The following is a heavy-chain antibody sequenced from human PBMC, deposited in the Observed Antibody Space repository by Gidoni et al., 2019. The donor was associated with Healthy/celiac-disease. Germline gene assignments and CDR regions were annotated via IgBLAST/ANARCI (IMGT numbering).Heavy chain of an antibody. Sequence: QVQLQQWGAGLLKPSETLSLTCAVYGGSFSGYYWNWIRQPPGKGLEWIGEINHSGSTNYNPSLKSRVTISVDTSKNQFSLKLSSVTAADTAVYYCARGPGLVVVPATYNWFDPWGQGTLVTVSS. J-gene: IGHJ5*02. CDR1: GGSFSGYY. CDR2: INHSGST. CDR3: ARGPGLVVVPATYNWFDP. D-gene: IGHD2-2*01. V-gene: IGHV4-34*01.